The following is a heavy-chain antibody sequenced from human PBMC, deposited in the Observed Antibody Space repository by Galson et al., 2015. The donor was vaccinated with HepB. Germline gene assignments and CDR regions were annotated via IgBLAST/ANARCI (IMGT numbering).Heavy chain of an antibody. J-gene: IGHJ5*02. V-gene: IGHV1-18*01. CDR2: ISAYNGNT. CDR1: GYTFTSYG. Sequence: SVKVSCKASGYTFTSYGISWVRQAPGQGLEWMGWISAYNGNTNYAQKLQGRVTMTTDTSTSTAYMELRSLRSDDTAVYYCARDPTLDSSSWYNWFDPWGQGTLVTVSS. CDR3: ARDPTLDSSSWYNWFDP. D-gene: IGHD6-13*01.